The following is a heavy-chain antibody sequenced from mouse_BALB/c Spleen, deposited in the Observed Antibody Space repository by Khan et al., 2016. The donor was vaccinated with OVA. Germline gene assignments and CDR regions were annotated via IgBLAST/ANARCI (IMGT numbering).Heavy chain of an antibody. Sequence: QVQLTESGPGLVAPSQSLSITCTVSGFSLSRYNIHWVRQPPGKGLEWLGMIWGGGGTDYNSTLKSRLSISKDNSKSQVFLKMNSLQTVDTAMYYCARAYYRYDGYYAMDYWGQGTSVTVSS. CDR3: ARAYYRYDGYYAMDY. D-gene: IGHD2-14*01. CDR2: IWGGGGT. CDR1: GFSLSRYN. J-gene: IGHJ4*01. V-gene: IGHV2-6-4*01.